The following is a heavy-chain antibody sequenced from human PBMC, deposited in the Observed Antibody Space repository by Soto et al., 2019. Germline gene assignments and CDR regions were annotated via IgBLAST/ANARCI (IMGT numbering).Heavy chain of an antibody. CDR1: GGSISSYY. CDR3: ARLPIV. Sequence: PSETLSLTCTVSGGSISSYYWSWIRQPPGKGLEWIGYIYYSGSTNYNPSLKSRVTISVDTSKNQFSLKLSSVTAADTAVYYCARLPIVWGQGTTVTVSS. V-gene: IGHV4-59*01. CDR2: IYYSGST. D-gene: IGHD2-21*01. J-gene: IGHJ6*02.